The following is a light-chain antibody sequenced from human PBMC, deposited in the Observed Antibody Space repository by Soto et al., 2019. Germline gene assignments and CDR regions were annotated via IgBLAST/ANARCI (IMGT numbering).Light chain of an antibody. CDR2: GAS. J-gene: IGKJ2*01. CDR3: QQYDSSYT. V-gene: IGKV3-20*01. CDR1: QTVTNNY. Sequence: EIVLTQSPGTLSLSPGERATLSCRASQTVTNNYLAWYQQKPGQAPRLVMSGASNRATGIPDRFSGGGSEKYFTLTISRLEPEDFAVYYCQQYDSSYTFGQGTKLEIK.